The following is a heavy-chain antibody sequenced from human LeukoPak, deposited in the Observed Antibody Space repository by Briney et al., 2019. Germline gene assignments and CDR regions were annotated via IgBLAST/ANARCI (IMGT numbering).Heavy chain of an antibody. V-gene: IGHV3-7*01. Sequence: GGSLRLSCEASGFAFSDHWVNGGRQAPGKGRDGVACIKQEGSQKDYVDSVKGRFTISRDNANNSLYPPIRRLSAEDTAMSSCASDTGHGSDNWGPGLQATVSS. CDR2: IKQEGSQK. CDR3: ASDTGHGSDN. CDR1: GFAFSDHW. D-gene: IGHD3-10*01. J-gene: IGHJ1*01.